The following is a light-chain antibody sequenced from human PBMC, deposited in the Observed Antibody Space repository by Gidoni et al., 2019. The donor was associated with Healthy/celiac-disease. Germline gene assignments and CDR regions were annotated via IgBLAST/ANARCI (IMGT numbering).Light chain of an antibody. CDR1: QSVLYSSNNKNY. V-gene: IGKV4-1*01. CDR2: WAS. J-gene: IGKJ1*01. Sequence: DIVLTQSPDSLAVSLSETATINCKSSQSVLYSSNNKNYLAWYQQKPGQPPKLLIYWASTRETGVPDRFSGSGSGTDFTLTISSLQAEDVAVYYCQQYYSYPRTFXQXTKVEIK. CDR3: QQYYSYPRT.